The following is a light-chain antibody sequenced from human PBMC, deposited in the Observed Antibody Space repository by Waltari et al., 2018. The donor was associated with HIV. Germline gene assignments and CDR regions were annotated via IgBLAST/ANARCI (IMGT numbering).Light chain of an antibody. J-gene: IGLJ1*01. CDR2: HSS. Sequence: QPALTQPRSVSGSPGHSVPTPSPGPSRNVGLFNYVAWSQVHPGKPPKVILYHSSQRPSGVPGRFSGSRSGNTASLTISGLRAEDEAEYYCCSYAGLYKYVFGTGTEVTVL. V-gene: IGLV2-11*01. CDR3: CSYAGLYKYV. CDR1: SRNVGLFNY.